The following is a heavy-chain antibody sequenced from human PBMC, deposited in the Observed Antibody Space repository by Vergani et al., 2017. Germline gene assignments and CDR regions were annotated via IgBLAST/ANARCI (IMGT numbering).Heavy chain of an antibody. Sequence: QVQLVQSGAEVKKPGSSVKVSCKASGGTFSSYAISWVRQAPGQGLEGMGRIIPILGIANYAQKFQGRVTITADKSTSTAYMELSSLRSEDTAVYYCASQERERGDYWGQGTLVTVSS. CDR1: GGTFSSYA. V-gene: IGHV1-69*04. J-gene: IGHJ4*02. D-gene: IGHD1-26*01. CDR3: ASQERERGDY. CDR2: IIPILGIA.